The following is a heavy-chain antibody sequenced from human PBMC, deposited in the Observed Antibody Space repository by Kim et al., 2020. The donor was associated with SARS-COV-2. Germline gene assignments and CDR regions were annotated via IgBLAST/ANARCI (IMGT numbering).Heavy chain of an antibody. Sequence: GGSLRLSCAASGFTFDDYAMHWVRQAPGKGLEWVSGISWNSGSIGYADSVKGRFTISRDNAKNSLYLQMNSLRAEDTALYYCAKDRKTYYGSGSYGDYWGQGTLVTVSS. D-gene: IGHD3-10*01. CDR1: GFTFDDYA. V-gene: IGHV3-9*01. CDR3: AKDRKTYYGSGSYGDY. CDR2: ISWNSGSI. J-gene: IGHJ4*02.